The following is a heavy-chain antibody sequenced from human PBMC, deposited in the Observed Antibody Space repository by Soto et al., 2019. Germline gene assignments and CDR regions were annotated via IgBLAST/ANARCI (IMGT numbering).Heavy chain of an antibody. V-gene: IGHV3-23*01. D-gene: IGHD3-16*02. CDR2: ISGSGDRT. J-gene: IGHJ4*02. Sequence: LRLSCEASGFPFSSYAMSWVRQAPGKGLEWVSGISGSGDRTHYVDSVKGRFTISRDNSKNTLYLQMNSLRVEDTAVYYCAKASTYEYVWGSYRYYFNYWGQGTLVTVSS. CDR1: GFPFSSYA. CDR3: AKASTYEYVWGSYRYYFNY.